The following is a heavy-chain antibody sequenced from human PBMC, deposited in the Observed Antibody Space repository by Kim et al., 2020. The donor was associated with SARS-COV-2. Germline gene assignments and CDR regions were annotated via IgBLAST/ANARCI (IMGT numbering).Heavy chain of an antibody. J-gene: IGHJ4*02. D-gene: IGHD3-16*01. CDR3: ARGERLGALL. Sequence: SYPDSETGRLPISRGNAKNTLYLQMNSLRAEDTAVYYCARGERLGALLWGQGTLVTVSS. V-gene: IGHV3-74*01.